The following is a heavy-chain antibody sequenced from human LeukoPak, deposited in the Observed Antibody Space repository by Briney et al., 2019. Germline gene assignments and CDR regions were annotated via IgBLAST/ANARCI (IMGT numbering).Heavy chain of an antibody. V-gene: IGHV1-18*01. Sequence: VASVKVSCKASGYTFTSYGIIWVRQAPGQGLEWMGWISPYNGNTNYAPKLQGRVTMTTDTATSTAYMELTSLTSDDTAVHYCARDRQCGYWGQGTLVTVSS. D-gene: IGHD2-21*01. J-gene: IGHJ4*02. CDR3: ARDRQCGY. CDR1: GYTFTSYG. CDR2: ISPYNGNT.